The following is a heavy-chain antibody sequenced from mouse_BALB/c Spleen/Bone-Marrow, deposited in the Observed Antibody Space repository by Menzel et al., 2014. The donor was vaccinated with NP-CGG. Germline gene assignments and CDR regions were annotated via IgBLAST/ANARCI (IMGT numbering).Heavy chain of an antibody. CDR1: GYPFSSYW. CDR3: ARKYGDY. D-gene: IGHD2-10*02. Sequence: VQLQQSGAELVRPGSSVKISCKASGYPFSSYWMNWVKQRPGQGLEWIGQIYPGGGETNYNGKFKGIATLTADKSSSTAYMQLISLTSEDSAVYFCARKYGDYWGQGTTLTVSS. V-gene: IGHV1-80*01. CDR2: IYPGGGET. J-gene: IGHJ2*01.